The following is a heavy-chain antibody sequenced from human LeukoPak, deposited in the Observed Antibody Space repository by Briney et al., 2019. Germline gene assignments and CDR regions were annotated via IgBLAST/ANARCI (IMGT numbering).Heavy chain of an antibody. J-gene: IGHJ4*02. Sequence: GGSLRLSCAASGFTFDDYTMHWVRQAPGKGLEWVSLISWDGGRKHYADSVKGRFTISRDNSKNSLYLQMNSLRSEDTALYYCAKDVGAAADPYHFYYWGQGTLVTVSS. V-gene: IGHV3-43*01. D-gene: IGHD6-13*01. CDR1: GFTFDDYT. CDR3: AKDVGAAADPYHFYY. CDR2: ISWDGGRK.